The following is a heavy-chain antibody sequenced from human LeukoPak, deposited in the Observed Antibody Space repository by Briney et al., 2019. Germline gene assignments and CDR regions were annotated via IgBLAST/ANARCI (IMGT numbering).Heavy chain of an antibody. Sequence: GGSLRLSCAASGFTFSNYAMSWVRQAPGKGLEWVSYISGSGGSTDYAAAVKGRFTISRDNSKNMLYLQMNSLRAEDTAVYYCAKPGSGWYFDYWGQGTLLTVSS. J-gene: IGHJ4*02. CDR2: ISGSGGST. V-gene: IGHV3-23*01. CDR1: GFTFSNYA. CDR3: AKPGSGWYFDY. D-gene: IGHD6-19*01.